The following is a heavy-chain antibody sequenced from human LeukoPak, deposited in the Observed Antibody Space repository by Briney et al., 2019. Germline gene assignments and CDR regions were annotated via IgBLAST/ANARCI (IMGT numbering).Heavy chain of an antibody. V-gene: IGHV3-48*03. J-gene: IGHJ5*02. CDR1: GFTFSSYE. Sequence: GGSLRLSCAASGFTFSSYEMNWVRQAPGKGLEWVSYISSSGSTIYYADSVKGRFTISRDKDKNSLYMQMNSVRAEHTAVYYCGREAENWFDPWGQGTLVTVSS. CDR3: GREAENWFDP. D-gene: IGHD1-14*01. CDR2: ISSSGSTI.